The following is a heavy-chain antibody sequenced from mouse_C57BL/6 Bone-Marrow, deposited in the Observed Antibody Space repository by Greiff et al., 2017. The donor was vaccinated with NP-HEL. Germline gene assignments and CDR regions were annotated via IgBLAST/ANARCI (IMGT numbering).Heavy chain of an antibody. V-gene: IGHV1-9*01. CDR3: ASPLVAPFAY. D-gene: IGHD1-1*01. CDR1: GYTFTGSW. CDR2: ILPGSGST. Sequence: QVQLQQSGAELMKPGASVKLSCKATGYTFTGSWIEWVKQRPGHGLEWIGEILPGSGSTNYNEKFKGKATFTADKSSNTAYMQLSNLTTEDAAIYYCASPLVAPFAYWGQGTLVTVSA. J-gene: IGHJ3*01.